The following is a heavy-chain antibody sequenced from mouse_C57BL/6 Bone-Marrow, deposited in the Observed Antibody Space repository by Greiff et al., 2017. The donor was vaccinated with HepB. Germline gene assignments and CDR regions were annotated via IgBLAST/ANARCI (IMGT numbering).Heavy chain of an antibody. CDR3: ARLRFYYGSSYLYYFDY. D-gene: IGHD1-1*01. CDR2: ISYSGST. V-gene: IGHV3-8*01. Sequence: EVQLKESGPGLAKPSQTLSLTCSVTGYSITSDYWNWIRKFPGNKLEYMGYISYSGSTYYNPSLKSRISITRDTSKNQYYLQLNSVTTEDTATYYCARLRFYYGSSYLYYFDYWGQGTTLTVSS. CDR1: GYSITSDY. J-gene: IGHJ2*01.